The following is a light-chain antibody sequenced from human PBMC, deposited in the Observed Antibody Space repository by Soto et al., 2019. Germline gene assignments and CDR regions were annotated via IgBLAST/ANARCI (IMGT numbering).Light chain of an antibody. CDR3: QQYGHSPRT. J-gene: IGKJ1*01. CDR2: AAS. CDR1: QSVSNSF. Sequence: EVVFTQSPGTLSLSPGERASLSCRASQSVSNSFLAWYQQKAGQSPRLLIYAASARAIGIPDRFSGSGSGTDFTLTISRLEPEDFAVYYCQQYGHSPRTFGQGTKVDIK. V-gene: IGKV3-20*01.